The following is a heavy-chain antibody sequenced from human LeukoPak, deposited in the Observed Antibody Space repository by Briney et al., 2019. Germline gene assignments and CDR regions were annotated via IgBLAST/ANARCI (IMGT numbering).Heavy chain of an antibody. V-gene: IGHV4-34*01. D-gene: IGHD3-10*01. CDR1: GGSFSGYY. Sequence: SETLSLTCAVYGGSFSGYYWSWIRQPPGKGLEWIGEINHSGSTSYNPSLKSRVTISVDTSKNQFSLKLSSVTAADTAVYYCARDRGPFDYWGQGTLVTVSS. J-gene: IGHJ4*02. CDR2: INHSGST. CDR3: ARDRGPFDY.